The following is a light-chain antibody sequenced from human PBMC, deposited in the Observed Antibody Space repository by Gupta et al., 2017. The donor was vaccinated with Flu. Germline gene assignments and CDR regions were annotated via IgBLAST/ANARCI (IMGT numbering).Light chain of an antibody. CDR2: END. J-gene: IGLJ2*01. CDR1: SGSIAANF. CDR3: QSFHDSHWI. V-gene: IGLV6-57*01. Sequence: TVTISCTRSSGSIAANFVQWYQQRPGSSPTTLIYENDLRPSGVPDRFSGSIDVSSNSASLSVSGLKTEDEADYYCQSFHDSHWIFGGGTKLTVL.